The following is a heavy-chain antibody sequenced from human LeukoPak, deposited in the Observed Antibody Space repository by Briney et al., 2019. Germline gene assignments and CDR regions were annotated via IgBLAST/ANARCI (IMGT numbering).Heavy chain of an antibody. CDR2: IKSDGST. J-gene: IGHJ1*01. D-gene: IGHD3-22*01. Sequence: PGGSLRLSCAASGFTFSTYWMHWVRQAPGKGLVWVSRIKSDGSTNYADSVKGRFTISRDNANNTLSLQMNSLRPEDTGVYYCARAPSEIGGYYPEYVRHWGQGTLVTVSS. V-gene: IGHV3-74*01. CDR1: GFTFSTYW. CDR3: ARAPSEIGGYYPEYVRH.